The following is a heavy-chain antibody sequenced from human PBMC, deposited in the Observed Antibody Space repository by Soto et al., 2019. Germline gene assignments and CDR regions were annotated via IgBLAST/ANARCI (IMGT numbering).Heavy chain of an antibody. J-gene: IGHJ4*02. V-gene: IGHV4-34*01. CDR1: GGSFSGYY. CDR2: INHSGST. CDR3: ASDSSTDILTGYPEYYFDY. D-gene: IGHD3-9*01. Sequence: SETLSLTCAVYGGSFSGYYWSWIRQPPGKGLEWIGEINHSGSTNYNPSLKSRVTISVDTSKNQFSLKLSSVTAADTAVYYCASDSSTDILTGYPEYYFDYWGQGTLVTVSS.